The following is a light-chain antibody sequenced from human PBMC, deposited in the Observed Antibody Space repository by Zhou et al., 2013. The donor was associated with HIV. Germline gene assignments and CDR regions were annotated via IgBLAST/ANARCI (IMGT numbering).Light chain of an antibody. Sequence: DIQMTQSPSSLSASVGDRVTITCRASQGISNYLAWYQQKPGKAPKLMIYAASTLQTGVPSRFSGSGSGTEFTLTIGSLQSDDVATYYCQQYHTFPWTFGQGTTVEIK. CDR1: QGISNY. CDR2: AAS. J-gene: IGKJ1*01. CDR3: QQYHTFPWT. V-gene: IGKV1-27*01.